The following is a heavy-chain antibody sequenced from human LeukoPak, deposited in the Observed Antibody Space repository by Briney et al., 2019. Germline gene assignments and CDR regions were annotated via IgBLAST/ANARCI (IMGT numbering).Heavy chain of an antibody. V-gene: IGHV4-59*01. J-gene: IGHJ4*02. CDR2: IYYSGST. Sequence: SETLSLTCTVSGGSISSYYWCWIRQPPGKGLEWIGYIYYSGSTNYNPSLKSRVTISVDTSKNQFSLKLSSVTAADTAEYYCARESIAAAGIDYWGQGTLVTVSS. CDR1: GGSISSYY. D-gene: IGHD6-13*01. CDR3: ARESIAAAGIDY.